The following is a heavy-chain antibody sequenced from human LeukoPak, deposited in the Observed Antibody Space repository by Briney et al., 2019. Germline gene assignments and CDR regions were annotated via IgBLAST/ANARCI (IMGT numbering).Heavy chain of an antibody. CDR1: SGSIDNEH. V-gene: IGHV4-59*12. J-gene: IGHJ4*02. D-gene: IGHD3-3*01. Sequence: SETLSLTCSVSSGSIDNEHWCWVRQPPGKGLEWIGHTLYGGSNKFNPSLKSRVTISVDRSKNQFSLTLIYVTAADTAVYYCVSLLFGGAGRGNWGQGSLVTVSS. CDR3: VSLLFGGAGRGN. CDR2: TLYGGSN.